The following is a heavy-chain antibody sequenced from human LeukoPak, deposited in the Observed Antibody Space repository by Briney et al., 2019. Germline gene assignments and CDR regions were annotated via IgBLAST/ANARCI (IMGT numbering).Heavy chain of an antibody. J-gene: IGHJ3*02. Sequence: PGRSLRLSCAASGFTFSSYGMHWVRQAPGKGLEWVAVIWYDGSKKYYVDSVKGRFTISRDNSKNTLYLQMNSLRAEDTAVYYCARAYYYDSSGYFNAFDIWGQGTMVTVYS. CDR2: IWYDGSKK. CDR1: GFTFSSYG. D-gene: IGHD3-22*01. V-gene: IGHV3-33*01. CDR3: ARAYYYDSSGYFNAFDI.